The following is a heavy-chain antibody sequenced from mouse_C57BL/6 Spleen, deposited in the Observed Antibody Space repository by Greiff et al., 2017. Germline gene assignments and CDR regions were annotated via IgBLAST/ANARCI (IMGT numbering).Heavy chain of an antibody. J-gene: IGHJ4*01. CDR2: IYPGNSDT. CDR3: TRTITTGYAMDY. CDR1: GYTFTSYW. Sequence: VQLQQSGTVLARPGASVKMSCKTSGYTFTSYWMHWVKQRPGQGLEWIGAIYPGNSDTSYNQKFKGKAKLTAVTSASTAYMELSSLTNEDSAVYYCTRTITTGYAMDYWGQGTSVTVSS. D-gene: IGHD1-1*01. V-gene: IGHV1-5*01.